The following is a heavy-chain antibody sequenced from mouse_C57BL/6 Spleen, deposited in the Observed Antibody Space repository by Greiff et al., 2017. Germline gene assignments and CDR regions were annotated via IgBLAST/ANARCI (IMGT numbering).Heavy chain of an antibody. V-gene: IGHV1-9*01. CDR1: GYTFTGYW. CDR3: ARVCGTYGFAY. CDR2: ILPGNGST. Sequence: QVQLQQSGAELMKPGASVKLSCQASGYTFTGYWIEWVKQRPGQGLEWIGEILPGNGSTNYNEKFKGKATLTADTSSNTAYMQLSSLTTEDSAIYYGARVCGTYGFAYWGQGTLVTVSA. D-gene: IGHD1-1*02. J-gene: IGHJ3*01.